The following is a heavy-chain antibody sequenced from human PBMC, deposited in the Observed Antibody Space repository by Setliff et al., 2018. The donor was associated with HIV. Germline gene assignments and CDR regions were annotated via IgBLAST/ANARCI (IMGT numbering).Heavy chain of an antibody. CDR3: ARDLDGFGSGYYYMGV. CDR2: IYSGGTT. V-gene: IGHV4-39*07. Sequence: SETLSLTCTVSGGSISSSSYYWGWIRQPPGKGLEWIGNIYSGGTTYYNSSLRSRVTISVDTSKNQFSLKLNSVTAADTAVYYCARDLDGFGSGYYYMGVWGKGTTVTVSS. D-gene: IGHD3-3*01. CDR1: GGSISSSSYY. J-gene: IGHJ6*03.